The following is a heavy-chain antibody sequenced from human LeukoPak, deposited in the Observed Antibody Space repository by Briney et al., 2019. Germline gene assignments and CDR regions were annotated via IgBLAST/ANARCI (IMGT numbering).Heavy chain of an antibody. Sequence: GGSLRLSCAASGFAFKTYWMSWVRQAPGKGLEWVANIKQDGSERYYVDSAKGRFTISRGNAENSLYLQMNSLRTEDTAVYYCARLKQYSSGWYGVGYYYYYIDVWGEGTTVTVSS. CDR2: IKQDGSER. J-gene: IGHJ6*03. CDR3: ARLKQYSSGWYGVGYYYYYIDV. D-gene: IGHD6-19*01. V-gene: IGHV3-7*01. CDR1: GFAFKTYW.